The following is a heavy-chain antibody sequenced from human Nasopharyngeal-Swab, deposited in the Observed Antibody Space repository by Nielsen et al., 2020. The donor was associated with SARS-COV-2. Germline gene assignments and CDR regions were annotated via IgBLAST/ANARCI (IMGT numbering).Heavy chain of an antibody. CDR3: ARDRGALNV. CDR2: TYYRSQWYS. D-gene: IGHD3-10*01. Sequence: TLALLCAISVDRDPRNNAAWNSITQSPSRGLAWLGRTYYRSQWYSDYAVSVKSRITINPDTAKNQFSLQLNSVTPEDTAVYYCARDRGALNVWGQGTTVTVSS. CDR1: VDRDPRNNAA. J-gene: IGHJ6*02. V-gene: IGHV6-1*01.